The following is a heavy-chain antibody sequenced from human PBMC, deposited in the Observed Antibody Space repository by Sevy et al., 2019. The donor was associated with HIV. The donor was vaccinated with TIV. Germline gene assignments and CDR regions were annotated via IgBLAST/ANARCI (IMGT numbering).Heavy chain of an antibody. Sequence: QSQTLSLTCTVSGGSISSSSFYWGWIRQSPGKGLEWIGSIYYRGDTYYNPSLKSRITMSVDTSKNQFSLKVTSVTAGDTAMYYCARRRSTHYHFDYWGRGTLVTVSS. V-gene: IGHV4-39*01. J-gene: IGHJ4*02. CDR1: GGSISSSSFY. CDR2: IYYRGDT. CDR3: ARRRSTHYHFDY. D-gene: IGHD2-15*01.